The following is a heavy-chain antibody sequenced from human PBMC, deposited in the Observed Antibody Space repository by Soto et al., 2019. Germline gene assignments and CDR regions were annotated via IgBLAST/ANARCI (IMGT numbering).Heavy chain of an antibody. J-gene: IGHJ5*02. CDR2: ISSSSSYI. D-gene: IGHD3-10*01. Sequence: EVQLVESGGGLVKPGGSLRLSCAASGFTFSSYSMNWVRQAPGKGLEWVSSISSSSSYIYYADSVKGRFTIARDTXKXXLYLQMNGLRAEDTAVYYCARDPGSGRYYPNWFDPWGQGTLVTVSS. V-gene: IGHV3-21*01. CDR1: GFTFSSYS. CDR3: ARDPGSGRYYPNWFDP.